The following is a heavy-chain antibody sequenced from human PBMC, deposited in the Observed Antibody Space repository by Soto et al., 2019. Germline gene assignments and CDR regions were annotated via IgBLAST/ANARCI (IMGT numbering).Heavy chain of an antibody. V-gene: IGHV1-2*02. CDR3: ARDRTTIFGVVIIGFDY. CDR2: INPNSGGT. D-gene: IGHD3-3*01. J-gene: IGHJ4*02. Sequence: ASVKVSCKASGYTFTGYYMHWVRQAPGQGLEWMGWINPNSGGTNYAQKFQGRVTMTRDTSISTAYMELSRLRSDDTAVYYCARDRTTIFGVVIIGFDYWGQGTLVTDSS. CDR1: GYTFTGYY.